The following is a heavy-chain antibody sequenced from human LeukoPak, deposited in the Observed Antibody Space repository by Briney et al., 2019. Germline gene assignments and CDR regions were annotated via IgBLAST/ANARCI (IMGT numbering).Heavy chain of an antibody. CDR1: GFTFSSYG. V-gene: IGHV3-33*06. CDR3: AKEKGLNYYDSSGYSPFDY. Sequence: GGSLRLSCAASGFTFSSYGMHWVRQAPGKGLEWVAVIWYDGSNKYYADSVKGRFTISRDNSKNTLYLQMNSLRAEDTAVYYCAKEKGLNYYDSSGYSPFDYWGQGTLVTVSS. D-gene: IGHD3-22*01. J-gene: IGHJ4*02. CDR2: IWYDGSNK.